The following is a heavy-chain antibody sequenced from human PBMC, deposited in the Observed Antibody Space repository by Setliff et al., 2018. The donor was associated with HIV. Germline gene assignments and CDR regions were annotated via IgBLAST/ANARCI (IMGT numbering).Heavy chain of an antibody. J-gene: IGHJ4*02. V-gene: IGHV3-48*03. CDR3: AKGISMVRGFIDY. CDR2: ISSSGSTI. Sequence: GGSLRLSCAASGFNFGDYGMNWVRQAPGKGLEWVSYISSSGSTIYYADSVKGRFTISRDNAKNSLYLQMNSLRAEDTAVYYCAKGISMVRGFIDYWGQGTLVTVSS. D-gene: IGHD3-10*01. CDR1: GFNFGDYG.